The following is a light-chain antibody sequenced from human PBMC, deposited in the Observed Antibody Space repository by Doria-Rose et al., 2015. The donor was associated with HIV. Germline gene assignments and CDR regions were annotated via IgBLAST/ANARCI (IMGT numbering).Light chain of an antibody. CDR2: KAS. CDR1: QSISTW. CDR3: QQYNSYPWT. Sequence: DRVTITCRASQSISTWLAWYQQIPGKAPKLLIYKASSLESGVPSGFSGRGSATEFTLAISSLQPDDFATYYCQQYNSYPWTFGQGTKVEMK. J-gene: IGKJ1*01. V-gene: IGKV1-5*03.